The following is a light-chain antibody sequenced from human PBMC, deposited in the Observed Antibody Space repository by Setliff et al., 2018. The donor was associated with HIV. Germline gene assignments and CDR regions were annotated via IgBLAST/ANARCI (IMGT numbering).Light chain of an antibody. J-gene: IGLJ1*01. Sequence: QSALTQPASVSGSPGQSITISCTGTSSDVGDYNYVSWYQQHPGKVPKVMIYEVSNRPSGVSNRFSGSKSGNTASLTISGLQAEDEADYYCCSYAGSSTPYVFGTGTKVTVL. CDR2: EVS. CDR1: SSDVGDYNY. CDR3: CSYAGSSTPYV. V-gene: IGLV2-14*01.